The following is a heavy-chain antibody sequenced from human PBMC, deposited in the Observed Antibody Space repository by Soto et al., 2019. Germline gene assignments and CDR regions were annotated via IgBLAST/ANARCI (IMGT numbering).Heavy chain of an antibody. V-gene: IGHV3-33*01. CDR1: GVTFRSYG. J-gene: IGHJ4*02. CDR2: IWYDGSNK. D-gene: IGHD5-18*01. CDR3: ATVAPGYGAARLGFEF. Sequence: QVQLVESGGGVVQPGRSLRLSSAASGVTFRSYGMHCVRQTPGKGLEWVAVIWYDGSNKFYGDSVKGRFTISRDNSNNTAHLQMNTLRAEDTGIYYCATVAPGYGAARLGFEFWGQGTLVTVSS.